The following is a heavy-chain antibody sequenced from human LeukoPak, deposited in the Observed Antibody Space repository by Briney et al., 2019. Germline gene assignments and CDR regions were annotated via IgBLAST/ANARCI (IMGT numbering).Heavy chain of an antibody. CDR2: ISAYNGNT. CDR1: GYTLTSYG. D-gene: IGHD5-18*01. Sequence: ALVKVSCKASGYTLTSYGISWVRQAPGQGLEWMGWISAYNGNTNYAQKLQGRVTMTTDTSTSTAYMELRSLRFDDTAVYYCAREFWVTPGYMDVWGKGTTVTVSS. CDR3: AREFWVTPGYMDV. J-gene: IGHJ6*03. V-gene: IGHV1-18*01.